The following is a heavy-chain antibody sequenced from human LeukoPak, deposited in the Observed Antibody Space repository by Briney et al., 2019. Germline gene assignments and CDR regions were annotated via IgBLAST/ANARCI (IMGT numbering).Heavy chain of an antibody. J-gene: IGHJ4*02. CDR2: IYYSGST. CDR1: GGSISSSSYY. D-gene: IGHD3-22*01. Sequence: SETLSLTCTVSGGSISSSSYYWGWIRQPPGKGLEWIGSIYYSGSTYHNPSLKSRVTISVDTSKNQFSLKLSSVTAADTAVYYCARLYDSSAYHADHFDYWGQGTLVTVSS. V-gene: IGHV4-39*01. CDR3: ARLYDSSAYHADHFDY.